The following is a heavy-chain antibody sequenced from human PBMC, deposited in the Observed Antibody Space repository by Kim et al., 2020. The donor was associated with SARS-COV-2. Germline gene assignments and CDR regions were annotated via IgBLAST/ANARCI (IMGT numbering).Heavy chain of an antibody. D-gene: IGHD3-22*01. Sequence: SETLSLTCIVSGGSISSYYWSWIRQPPGKGLEWIGYIYYSGSTNYNPSLKSRVTISVDTSKNQFSLKLSSVTAADTAVYYCARDGHYYDSSGYYYSEYFQHWGQGTLVTVSS. J-gene: IGHJ1*01. CDR2: IYYSGST. CDR1: GGSISSYY. CDR3: ARDGHYYDSSGYYYSEYFQH. V-gene: IGHV4-59*01.